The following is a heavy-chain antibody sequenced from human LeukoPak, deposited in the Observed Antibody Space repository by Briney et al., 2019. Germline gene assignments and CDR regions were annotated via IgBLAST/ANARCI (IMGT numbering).Heavy chain of an antibody. Sequence: ASVKVSCKASGYTFTSYDINWVRQATGQGLEWMGWMNPNSGNTGYAQKFRGRVTITRNTSISTAYMELSSLRSEDTAVYYCARARYDFWSGYSIYFDYWGQGTLVTVSS. J-gene: IGHJ4*02. CDR3: ARARYDFWSGYSIYFDY. CDR1: GYTFTSYD. CDR2: MNPNSGNT. V-gene: IGHV1-8*03. D-gene: IGHD3-3*01.